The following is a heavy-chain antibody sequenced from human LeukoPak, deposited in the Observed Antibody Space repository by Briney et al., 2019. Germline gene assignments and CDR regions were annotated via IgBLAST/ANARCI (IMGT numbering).Heavy chain of an antibody. CDR2: IGSSSSYI. CDR1: GFTFSSYS. Sequence: GGSLRLSCAASGFTFSSYSMNWVRQAPGKGLEWVSSIGSSSSYIYYADSVKGRFTISRDNAKNSLYLQMNSLRAEDTAVYYCARVGYDSSSTPHWGQGTLVTVSS. J-gene: IGHJ4*02. D-gene: IGHD3-22*01. CDR3: ARVGYDSSSTPH. V-gene: IGHV3-21*01.